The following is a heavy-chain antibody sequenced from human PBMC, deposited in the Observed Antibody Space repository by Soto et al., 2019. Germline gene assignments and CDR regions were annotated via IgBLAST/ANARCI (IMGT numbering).Heavy chain of an antibody. V-gene: IGHV3-30*18. CDR1: GFTFSSYG. D-gene: IGHD6-19*01. CDR2: ISYDGSNK. Sequence: GGSLRLSCAASGFTFSSYGMHWVRQAPGKGLEWVAVISYDGSNKYYADSVKGRFTISRDNSKNTLYLQMNSLRAEDTAVYYCAKDRRYSSGWYLWYYYGMDVWGQGTTVTVSS. J-gene: IGHJ6*02. CDR3: AKDRRYSSGWYLWYYYGMDV.